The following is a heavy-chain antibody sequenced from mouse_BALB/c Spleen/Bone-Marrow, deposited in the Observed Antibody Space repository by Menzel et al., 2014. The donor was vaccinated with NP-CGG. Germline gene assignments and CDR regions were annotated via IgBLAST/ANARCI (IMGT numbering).Heavy chain of an antibody. V-gene: IGHV1-87*01. J-gene: IGHJ4*01. Sequence: VQLQQSGAELARPGASVNLSCKASGYTFTSYWMQWVKQRPGQGLEWIGAIYPGDGDTRYTQKFKGKATLTADKSSSTTYMQLNSFASEDSAVYYCAAYYGSSYWAMDYWGQGTSVTVSS. D-gene: IGHD1-1*01. CDR3: AAYYGSSYWAMDY. CDR2: IYPGDGDT. CDR1: GYTFTSYW.